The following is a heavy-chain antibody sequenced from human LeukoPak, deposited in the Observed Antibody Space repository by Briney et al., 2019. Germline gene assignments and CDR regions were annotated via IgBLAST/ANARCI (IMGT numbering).Heavy chain of an antibody. D-gene: IGHD3-16*02. J-gene: IGHJ6*03. V-gene: IGHV3-23*01. CDR3: AKDWGLGELSSDYYYYYMDV. Sequence: SCKASGGTFSSYAMSWVRQAPGKGLEWVSAISGSGGSTYYADSVKGRFTISRDNSKNTLYLQMNSLRAEDTAVYYCAKDWGLGELSSDYYYYYMDVWGKGTTVTVSS. CDR2: ISGSGGST. CDR1: GGTFSSYA.